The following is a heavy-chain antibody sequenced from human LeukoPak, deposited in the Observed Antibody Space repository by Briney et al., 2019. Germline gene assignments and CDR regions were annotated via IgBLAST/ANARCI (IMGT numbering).Heavy chain of an antibody. J-gene: IGHJ4*02. CDR2: ISSSSTYK. Sequence: GGSLRLSCEASGFTFSNYRMNWVRQAPGKGLEWVSSISSSSTYKYYADSVTGRFTISRDNVKNTLYLQMNSLRAEDTAVYYCARLPMGATSPPFDYWGQGTLVTVSS. CDR1: GFTFSNYR. D-gene: IGHD1-26*01. V-gene: IGHV3-21*01. CDR3: ARLPMGATSPPFDY.